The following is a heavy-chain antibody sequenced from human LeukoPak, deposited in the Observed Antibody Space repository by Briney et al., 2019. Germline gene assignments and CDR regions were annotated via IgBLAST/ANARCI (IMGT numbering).Heavy chain of an antibody. Sequence: GGSLRLSCAASGFNFDGCAMHWVRQAPAKGPERVSSISWNSGHIVYADSVKGRFTISRDNAKNSLYLQMDSLRGEDTALYYCAKEGSVCTNGICRYFDDWGQGTLVTVSS. D-gene: IGHD2-8*01. CDR3: AKEGSVCTNGICRYFDD. J-gene: IGHJ4*02. CDR1: GFNFDGCA. CDR2: ISWNSGHI. V-gene: IGHV3-9*01.